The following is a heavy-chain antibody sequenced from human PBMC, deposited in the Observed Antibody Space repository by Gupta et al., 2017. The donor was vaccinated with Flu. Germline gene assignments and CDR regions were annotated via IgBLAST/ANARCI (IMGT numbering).Heavy chain of an antibody. J-gene: IGHJ4*02. CDR2: IIPVFGPT. Sequence: QVQLVQSGAEVRKPGSSVKVSCKPSGVTFSTYAINWVRQAPGQGLEWMGGIIPVFGPTKYAQKCQGRVTMTADESTSTAYMELSSLRFEDTAVYDCARKGGGHCSGGTCYSFDYWGQGTLVTVSS. V-gene: IGHV1-69*01. D-gene: IGHD2-15*01. CDR1: GVTFSTYA. CDR3: ARKGGGHCSGGTCYSFDY.